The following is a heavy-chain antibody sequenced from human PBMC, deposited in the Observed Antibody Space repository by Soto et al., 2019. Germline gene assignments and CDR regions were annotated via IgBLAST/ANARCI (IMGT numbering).Heavy chain of an antibody. J-gene: IGHJ5*02. V-gene: IGHV4-34*01. CDR3: ATRITVFGLLIPPFDP. Sequence: SLTCAVYGGSVNGYYWNWIRQPPGKGLEWIGEINHTGGTHYNPSLKGRVTMSVDTSKNQFSLRLSSVTAADTAIYYCATRITVFGLLIPPFDPWGQGTQVTVSS. CDR2: INHTGGT. D-gene: IGHD3-3*01. CDR1: GGSVNGYY.